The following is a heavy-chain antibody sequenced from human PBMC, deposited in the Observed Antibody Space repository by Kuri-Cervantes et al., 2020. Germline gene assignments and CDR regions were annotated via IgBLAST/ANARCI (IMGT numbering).Heavy chain of an antibody. Sequence: GESLKISCAASGFIFSSYAMSWVRQAPGKGLEWVSTVSGSGSATYYADSAKGRFTISRDNSKNTLSLQVNSLRAEDTALYFCAKDLRGYKQQIEYWGQGTLVTVSS. J-gene: IGHJ4*02. CDR1: GFIFSSYA. CDR2: VSGSGSAT. CDR3: AKDLRGYKQQIEY. V-gene: IGHV3-23*01. D-gene: IGHD5-24*01.